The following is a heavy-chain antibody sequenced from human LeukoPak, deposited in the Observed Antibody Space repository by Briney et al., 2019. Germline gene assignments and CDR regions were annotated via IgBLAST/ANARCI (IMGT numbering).Heavy chain of an antibody. CDR3: VRGGANRFDH. V-gene: IGHV3-7*01. Sequence: GGSLRLSCAASGFSLSDYWMSWVRQAPGKGLEWVGKIGADGSEKYYADSVKGRFTLSRDNARNSLYLQMNSLRDEDTAVYYCVRGGANRFDHWGQGILVAVSS. D-gene: IGHD1-26*01. CDR1: GFSLSDYW. J-gene: IGHJ4*02. CDR2: IGADGSEK.